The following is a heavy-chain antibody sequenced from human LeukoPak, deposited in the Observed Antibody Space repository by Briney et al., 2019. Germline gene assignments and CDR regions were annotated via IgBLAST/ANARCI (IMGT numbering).Heavy chain of an antibody. J-gene: IGHJ4*02. CDR1: GDPLGSSNNW. CDR3: ARTYGSGSYLDY. D-gene: IGHD3-10*01. Sequence: SETLSLTCAVSGDPLGSSNNWWSWVRQPPGQGLEWIGEIYQSGTTNYNPSLKSRVAMSVDTSKNQFSLKVSSVTAADTAVYFCARTYGSGSYLDYWGQGTLVTVSS. V-gene: IGHV4-4*02. CDR2: IYQSGTT.